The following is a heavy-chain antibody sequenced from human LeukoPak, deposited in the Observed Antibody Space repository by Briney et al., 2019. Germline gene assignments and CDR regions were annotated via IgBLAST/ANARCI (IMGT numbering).Heavy chain of an antibody. J-gene: IGHJ4*02. V-gene: IGHV1-2*02. Sequence: ASVKVSCKASGYTFTGSGLYLEWLRQAPGQGLKCVGLLHPNIGATAYAQKFQGRVAMTTDTSISTAYMELSRLRPNDTAIYYCARDGPAQMVAFDYWGQGNLVTVSS. D-gene: IGHD3-10*01. CDR3: ARDGPAQMVAFDY. CDR1: GYTFTGSGLY. CDR2: LHPNIGAT.